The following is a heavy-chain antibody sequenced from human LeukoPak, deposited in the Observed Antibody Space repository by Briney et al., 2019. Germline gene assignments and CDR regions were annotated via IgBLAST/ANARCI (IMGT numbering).Heavy chain of an antibody. CDR1: GYTFTSYG. Sequence: GASVKVSCKASGYTFTSYGVSWVRQAPGQGLEWMGWISAFNGNTNYAQKYQGRVTMTEDTSTDTAYMELSSLRSEDTAVYYCARLRGLGESNWFDPWGQGTLVTVSS. CDR3: ARLRGLGESNWFDP. V-gene: IGHV1-18*01. CDR2: ISAFNGNT. J-gene: IGHJ5*02. D-gene: IGHD3-10*01.